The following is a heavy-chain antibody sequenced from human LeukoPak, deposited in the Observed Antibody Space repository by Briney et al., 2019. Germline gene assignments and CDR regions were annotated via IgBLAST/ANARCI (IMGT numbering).Heavy chain of an antibody. CDR3: ARDTYPVVAPEWFDP. Sequence: ASVKVSCKASGYTFTGYYMHWVRQAPGQGLEWMGWINPNSGGTNYAQKFQGRVTMTRDTSISTAYMELSRLRSDDTAVYYCARDTYPVVAPEWFDPWGQGTLVTVSS. V-gene: IGHV1-2*02. D-gene: IGHD2-2*01. CDR1: GYTFTGYY. J-gene: IGHJ5*02. CDR2: INPNSGGT.